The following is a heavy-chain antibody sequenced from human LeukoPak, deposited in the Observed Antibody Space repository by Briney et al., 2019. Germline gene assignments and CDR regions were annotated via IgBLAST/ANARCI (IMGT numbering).Heavy chain of an antibody. V-gene: IGHV6-1*01. D-gene: IGHD3-22*01. CDR2: TYYRSKWYN. CDR3: ARDQGYLNYDSSGYYYVPDAFDI. J-gene: IGHJ3*02. Sequence: SQTPSLTCAISGDSVSSNSAAWNWIRQSPSRGLEWLGRTYYRSKWYNDYAVSVKSRITINPDTSKNQFSLQLNSVTPEDTAVYYCARDQGYLNYDSSGYYYVPDAFDIWGQGTMVTVSS. CDR1: GDSVSSNSAA.